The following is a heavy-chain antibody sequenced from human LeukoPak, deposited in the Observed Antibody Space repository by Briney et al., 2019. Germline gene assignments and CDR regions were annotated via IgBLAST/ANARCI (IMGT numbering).Heavy chain of an antibody. Sequence: KPSETLSLTCTVSGGSISSYYWSWIRQPPGKGLEWIGYIYYSGSTNYNPSLKSRVTISVDTSKNQFSLKLSSVTAADTAVYYCARQGTRFSTPFDYWGQGTLVTVSS. CDR1: GGSISSYY. CDR2: IYYSGST. D-gene: IGHD3-3*01. J-gene: IGHJ4*02. V-gene: IGHV4-59*08. CDR3: ARQGTRFSTPFDY.